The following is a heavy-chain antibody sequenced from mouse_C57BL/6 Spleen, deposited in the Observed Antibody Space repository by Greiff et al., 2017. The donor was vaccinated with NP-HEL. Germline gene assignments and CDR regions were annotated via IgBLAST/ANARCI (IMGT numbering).Heavy chain of an antibody. Sequence: VQLQESGAELARPGASVKLSCKASGYTFTSYGISWVKQRTGQGLEWIGEIYPRSGNTYYNEKFKGKATLTADKSSSTAYMERRSLTSEDSAVYFCARNGSSSYYFDYWGQGTTLTVSS. D-gene: IGHD1-1*01. CDR3: ARNGSSSYYFDY. CDR2: IYPRSGNT. V-gene: IGHV1-81*01. CDR1: GYTFTSYG. J-gene: IGHJ2*01.